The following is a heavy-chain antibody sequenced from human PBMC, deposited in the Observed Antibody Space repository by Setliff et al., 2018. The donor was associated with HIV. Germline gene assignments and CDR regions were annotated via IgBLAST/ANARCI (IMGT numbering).Heavy chain of an antibody. J-gene: IGHJ4*02. CDR3: ARGGSYYYDTSGFLDY. D-gene: IGHD3-22*01. V-gene: IGHV3-48*03. Sequence: RLSCAASGFTFSSFDMNWVRQAPGKGLDWVSYMSGSGTTIYYADSVKGRFTISRDNAKNSLYLQMDSLRAEDTAVYYCARGGSYYYDTSGFLDYWGPGTLVTVSS. CDR1: GFTFSSFD. CDR2: MSGSGTTI.